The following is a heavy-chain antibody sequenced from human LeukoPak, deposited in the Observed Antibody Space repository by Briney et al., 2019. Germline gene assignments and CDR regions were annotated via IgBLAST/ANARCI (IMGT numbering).Heavy chain of an antibody. CDR3: AREGRGNWFDP. CDR2: MYSGGST. V-gene: IGHV3-66*01. Sequence: PGGSLRLSCAGSGFNVSTGYMNWVRQAPGKGLEWVSVMYSGGSTYYADSVKGRFTISRDNSKNTLYFQMNSLRAEDTAVYYCAREGRGNWFDPWGQGTLVTVSS. J-gene: IGHJ5*02. CDR1: GFNVSTGY.